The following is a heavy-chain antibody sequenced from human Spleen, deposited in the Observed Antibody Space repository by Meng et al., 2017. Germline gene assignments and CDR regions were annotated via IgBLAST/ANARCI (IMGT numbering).Heavy chain of an antibody. J-gene: IGHJ4*02. CDR1: GYTFSSYG. Sequence: QVPLVQSGAEVKKPGASVKVSCKASGYTFSSYGISWVRQAPGQGLEWMGWISVYNGNTNHAQRFQGRVTMTTDTSTSTAYMELRTLRSDDTAVYYCARDRGGLPDYWGQGTLVTVSS. CDR3: ARDRGGLPDY. CDR2: ISVYNGNT. V-gene: IGHV1-18*01. D-gene: IGHD2-15*01.